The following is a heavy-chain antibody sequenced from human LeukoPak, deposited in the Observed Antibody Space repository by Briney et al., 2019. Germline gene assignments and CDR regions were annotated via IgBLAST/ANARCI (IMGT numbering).Heavy chain of an antibody. Sequence: ASVTVSCKASGYTFTSYAMNWVRQAPGQGLEWMGWINTNTGNPMYAQGFTGRFVFSLDTSVSTAYLQISSLKAEDTAVYYCARDLMVRGVTRGKNWFDPWGQGTLVTVSS. J-gene: IGHJ5*02. CDR1: GYTFTSYA. CDR2: INTNTGNP. D-gene: IGHD3-10*01. V-gene: IGHV7-4-1*02. CDR3: ARDLMVRGVTRGKNWFDP.